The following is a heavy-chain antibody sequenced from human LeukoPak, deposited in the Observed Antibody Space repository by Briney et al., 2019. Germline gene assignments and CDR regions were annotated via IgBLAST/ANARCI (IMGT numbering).Heavy chain of an antibody. CDR3: ARDGGYSSHDY. Sequence: PSETLSLTCTVSGDAISSYYWSWIRQPAGKGLEWIGRISTSGSTNYNPSLKSRVTMSVDTSKSQFSLKLSSVTAADTAVYYCARDGGYSSHDYWGQGTLVTVTP. D-gene: IGHD6-19*01. V-gene: IGHV4-4*07. J-gene: IGHJ4*02. CDR2: ISTSGST. CDR1: GDAISSYY.